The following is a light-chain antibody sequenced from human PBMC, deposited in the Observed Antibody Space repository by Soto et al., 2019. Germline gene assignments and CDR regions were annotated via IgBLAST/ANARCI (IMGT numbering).Light chain of an antibody. CDR3: AAWDDSVNGWV. V-gene: IGLV1-44*01. CDR2: THN. Sequence: QSVLTQPPSASGTPGQRVTISCSGSSSNIGSNTVNWYHQLPGTAPKLLLYTHNQRPSGVPDRCSGPKSGTSASLAISGLQSEDEADYYCAAWDDSVNGWVFGGGTKVTVL. J-gene: IGLJ3*02. CDR1: SSNIGSNT.